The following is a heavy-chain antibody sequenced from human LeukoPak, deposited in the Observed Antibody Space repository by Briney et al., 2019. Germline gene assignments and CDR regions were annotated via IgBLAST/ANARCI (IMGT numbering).Heavy chain of an antibody. CDR1: GYTFTGYY. CDR2: INPNSGGT. V-gene: IGHV1-2*02. D-gene: IGHD3-22*01. J-gene: IGHJ4*02. CDR3: ATLGYYDSSGYYAY. Sequence: ASVKVSCKASGYTFTGYYMHWVRQAPGQGLEWMGWINPNSGGTNYAQKFQGRVTMTRDTSISTAYMELSSLRSEDTAVYYCATLGYYDSSGYYAYWGQGTLVTVSS.